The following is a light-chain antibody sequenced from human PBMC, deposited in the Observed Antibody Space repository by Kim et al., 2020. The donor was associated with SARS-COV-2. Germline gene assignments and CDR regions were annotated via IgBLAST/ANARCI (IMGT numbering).Light chain of an antibody. CDR2: GTS. CDR3: QQYHSSSQYT. CDR1: QSVTSND. Sequence: EVVLTQSPGTLSLSPGERATLSCRASQSVTSNDLAWYQQKPGQAPRLLIYGTSSRATGIPDRFSGSGSGTDFTLTISRLEPEDFAVYYCQQYHSSSQYTFGQGTKLEI. J-gene: IGKJ2*01. V-gene: IGKV3-20*01.